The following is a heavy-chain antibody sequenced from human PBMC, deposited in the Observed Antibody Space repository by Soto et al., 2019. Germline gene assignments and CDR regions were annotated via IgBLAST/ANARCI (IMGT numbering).Heavy chain of an antibody. CDR3: ARERAIAATGIFYY. CDR2: TSYDGKNK. CDR1: GFRFSNFV. V-gene: IGHV3-30*04. D-gene: IGHD6-13*01. Sequence: LSCAASGFRFSNFVMHWVRQAPGKGLEWVAATSYDGKNKDHADSVKGRFTISRDNSKNTLYLQMNSLRHEDTAVYFCARERAIAATGIFYYWGQGTLVTVSS. J-gene: IGHJ4*02.